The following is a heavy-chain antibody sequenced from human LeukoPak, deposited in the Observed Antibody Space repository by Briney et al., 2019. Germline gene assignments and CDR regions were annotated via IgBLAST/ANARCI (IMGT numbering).Heavy chain of an antibody. CDR1: GFTFSNAW. J-gene: IGHJ4*02. D-gene: IGHD3-10*01. Sequence: GGSLRLSCAASGFTFSNAWMSWVRQAPGKGLEWVSRIKSKTDGGTTDYAAPVKGRFTISRDDSKNTLYLQMNSLKTEDTAVYYCTTSMVRGADWGQGTLVTVSS. CDR3: TTSMVRGAD. V-gene: IGHV3-15*01. CDR2: IKSKTDGGTT.